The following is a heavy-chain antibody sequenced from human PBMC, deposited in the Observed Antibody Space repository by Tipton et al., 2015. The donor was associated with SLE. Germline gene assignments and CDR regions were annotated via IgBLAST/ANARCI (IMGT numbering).Heavy chain of an antibody. CDR1: GYSISSVYY. D-gene: IGHD4-23*01. CDR2: IFHSGST. J-gene: IGHJ3*02. CDR3: ARESVITPRNALDI. Sequence: TLSLTCAVSGYSISSVYYWGWIRQAPGKGLEWIGSIFHSGSTYYNPSLKSRVTISVDTSKNQFSLKLSSVTAADTAKYYCARESVITPRNALDIWGQGTMVIVSS. V-gene: IGHV4-38-2*02.